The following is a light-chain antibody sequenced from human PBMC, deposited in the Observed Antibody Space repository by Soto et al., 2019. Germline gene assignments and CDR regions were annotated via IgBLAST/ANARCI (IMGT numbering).Light chain of an antibody. CDR2: GSS. CDR3: HHYNDGHPDRT. J-gene: IGKJ1*01. V-gene: IGKV3-15*01. CDR1: QSVGSN. Sequence: EIVMTQSPATLSVSPGERATLSCRASQSVGSNLAWYQQKPGQAPRLLIYGSSTKATGIPARFSGSGSGTEITLTLNSMRSEDLAIYICHHYNDGHPDRTFGQGTKVEIK.